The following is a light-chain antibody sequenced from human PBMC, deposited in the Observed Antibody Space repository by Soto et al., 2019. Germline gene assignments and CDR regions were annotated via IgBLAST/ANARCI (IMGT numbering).Light chain of an antibody. Sequence: DIVMTQSPLSLPVTPGEPASISSRSSQSLLHSDVYNHLDWYLQKPGQSPQLLICLGSNRASGVPDRFSGRGSGTDFTLTISRVEAEDFVVYDCMQTLQTPWTFGQGTRLEIK. CDR3: MQTLQTPWT. J-gene: IGKJ1*01. CDR2: LGS. V-gene: IGKV2-28*01. CDR1: QSLLHSDVYNH.